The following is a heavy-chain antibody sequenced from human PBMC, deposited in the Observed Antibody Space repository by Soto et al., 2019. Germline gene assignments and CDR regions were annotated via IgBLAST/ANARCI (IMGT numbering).Heavy chain of an antibody. J-gene: IGHJ6*03. D-gene: IGHD3-3*01. Sequence: QLRLQESGPGLVKPSETLSLTCTVSGGSISSSTNYWVWIRQPPGKGLEWIGSISYSGTTYYNPSLESRVTISVDTSKKQFSPRLSSVTAADTAVYYCARRVLNYYYYMDVWGKGTTVTVSS. CDR3: ARRVLNYYYYMDV. CDR1: GGSISSSTNY. CDR2: ISYSGTT. V-gene: IGHV4-39*01.